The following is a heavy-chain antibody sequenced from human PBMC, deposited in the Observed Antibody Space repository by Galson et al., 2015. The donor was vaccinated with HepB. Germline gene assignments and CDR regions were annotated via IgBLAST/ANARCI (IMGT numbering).Heavy chain of an antibody. V-gene: IGHV5-51*03. Sequence: QSGAEVTKPGESLKISCKGSGYSFTSYWIGWVRQMPGKGLEWMGIIYPGDSDTRYSPSFQGQVTISADKSISTAYLQWSSLKASDTAMYYCARGFPGIAAARMFDPWGQGTLVTVSS. CDR2: IYPGDSDT. D-gene: IGHD6-13*01. J-gene: IGHJ5*02. CDR3: ARGFPGIAAARMFDP. CDR1: GYSFTSYW.